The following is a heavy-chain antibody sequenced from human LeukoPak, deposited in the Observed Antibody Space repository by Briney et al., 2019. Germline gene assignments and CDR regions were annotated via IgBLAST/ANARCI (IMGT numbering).Heavy chain of an antibody. CDR3: ASRRIMVY. Sequence: SETLSLTCAVSGGSISSSNWWSWIRQPPGKGLEWIGEINHSGSTNYNPSLKSRVTISVDTSKNQFSLKLSSVTAADTAVYYCASRRIMVYWGQGTLVTVSS. V-gene: IGHV4-4*02. J-gene: IGHJ4*02. CDR2: INHSGST. CDR1: GGSISSSNW. D-gene: IGHD2-15*01.